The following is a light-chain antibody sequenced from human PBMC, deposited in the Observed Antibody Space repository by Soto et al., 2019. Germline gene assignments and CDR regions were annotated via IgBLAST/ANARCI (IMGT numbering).Light chain of an antibody. CDR2: DVS. CDR1: SSDVGGYNY. CDR3: SSYTTGNTRQIV. V-gene: IGLV2-14*03. Sequence: QSALTQPASVSGSPGQSITISCTGTSSDVGGYNYVSWYQHHPGKAPKLIIYDVSNRPSGVSNRFSGSKSGNTASLTISGLQPDDDADYYCSSYTTGNTRQIVFGTGTKLTVL. J-gene: IGLJ1*01.